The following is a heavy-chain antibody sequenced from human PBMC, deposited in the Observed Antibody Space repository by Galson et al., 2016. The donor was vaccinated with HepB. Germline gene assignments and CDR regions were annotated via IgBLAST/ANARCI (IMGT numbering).Heavy chain of an antibody. J-gene: IGHJ4*02. CDR3: ARERSGGVSGRLDS. CDR1: SDSMSGYY. V-gene: IGHV4-59*01. D-gene: IGHD6-25*01. CDR2: INYSGRT. Sequence: LSLTCTVSSDSMSGYYWNWIRQPPGKGLEWIGDINYSGRTNYNPSLKSRVTISVDSSKNQFFLKLTSVTAADTAVYFCARERSGGVSGRLDSWGPGALLTVSS.